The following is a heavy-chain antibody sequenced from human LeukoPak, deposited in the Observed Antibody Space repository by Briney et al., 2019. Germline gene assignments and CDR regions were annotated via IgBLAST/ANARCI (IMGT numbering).Heavy chain of an antibody. CDR3: ARDQLGDAFDI. J-gene: IGHJ3*02. Sequence: GASVKVSCKASGVTFRNSAFSWVRQAPGQGLEWMGGIIPIFGTVNYAQNFQARVTITTDEATSTAYMELSTLRSDDTAVYYCARDQLGDAFDIWGQGTMVTVSS. CDR1: GVTFRNSA. V-gene: IGHV1-69*05. D-gene: IGHD3-16*01. CDR2: IIPIFGTV.